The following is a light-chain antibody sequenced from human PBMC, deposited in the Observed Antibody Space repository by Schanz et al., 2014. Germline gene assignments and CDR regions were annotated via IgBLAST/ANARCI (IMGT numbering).Light chain of an antibody. Sequence: EIVLTQSPGTLSLSPGESATVSCRASENLRRNQIAWYQQKPGQAPRLLIYGASSRATDIPDRFSGGGSGTDFTLSISRLEPEDFAVYHCQQYGSSPLTFGGGTKVELK. V-gene: IGKV3-20*01. CDR1: ENLRRNQ. J-gene: IGKJ4*02. CDR3: QQYGSSPLT. CDR2: GAS.